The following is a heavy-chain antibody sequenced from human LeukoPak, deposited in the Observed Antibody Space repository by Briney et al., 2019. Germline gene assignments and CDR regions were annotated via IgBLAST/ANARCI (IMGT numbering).Heavy chain of an antibody. Sequence: ERSLRLSCAASGFTFSSYAMHWVRQAPGKGLEWVAVISYDGSNKYYADSVKGRFTISRDNSKNTLYLQMNSLRAEDTAVYYCAREGLYCSGGSCYFDYWGQGTLVTVSS. V-gene: IGHV3-30-3*01. CDR1: GFTFSSYA. CDR2: ISYDGSNK. D-gene: IGHD2-15*01. J-gene: IGHJ4*02. CDR3: AREGLYCSGGSCYFDY.